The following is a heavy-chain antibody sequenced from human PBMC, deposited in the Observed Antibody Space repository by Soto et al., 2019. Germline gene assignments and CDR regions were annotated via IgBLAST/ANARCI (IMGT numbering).Heavy chain of an antibody. CDR3: ASSSGSMVVDY. V-gene: IGHV3-7*01. Sequence: GGSMRLSCAASGLTFSSYWVSWVRQDPGKGLEWVANIKRDGSEKYYVDSVKGRFTISRDNAKNSQYLQMNSLRAEDTAVYYCASSSGSMVVDYWGKGTRVTVSS. J-gene: IGHJ4*02. D-gene: IGHD6-19*01. CDR2: IKRDGSEK. CDR1: GLTFSSYW.